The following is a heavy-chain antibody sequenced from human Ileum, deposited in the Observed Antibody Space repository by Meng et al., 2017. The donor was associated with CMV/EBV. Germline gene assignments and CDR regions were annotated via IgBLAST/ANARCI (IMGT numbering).Heavy chain of an antibody. CDR3: ARVRDYYESSGYIDN. CDR2: IYYSGNT. J-gene: IGHJ4*02. CDR1: GASVSTASYY. V-gene: IGHV4-61*01. D-gene: IGHD3-22*01. Sequence: GSLRLSCSVSGASVSTASYYWTWIRQPPGKGPEWIGYIYYSGNTRDNPSLKRRVTISVDTPKNQFSLRLSSVTAADTAVYYCARVRDYYESSGYIDNWGQGVQVTVSS.